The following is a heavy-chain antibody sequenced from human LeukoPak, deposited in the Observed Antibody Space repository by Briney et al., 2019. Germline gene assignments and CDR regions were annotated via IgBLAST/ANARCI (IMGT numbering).Heavy chain of an antibody. J-gene: IGHJ4*02. D-gene: IGHD1-14*01. CDR1: GGSISSYY. V-gene: IGHV4-59*08. Sequence: SETLSLTCNVSGGSISSYYWSWIRQPPGKGLEWIGYIYYSGNINYNPSLKSRVAISADTSKNQFSLKLSSVTAADTAMYYCARQRDNALSYFDYWGQGTLVTVSS. CDR3: ARQRDNALSYFDY. CDR2: IYYSGNI.